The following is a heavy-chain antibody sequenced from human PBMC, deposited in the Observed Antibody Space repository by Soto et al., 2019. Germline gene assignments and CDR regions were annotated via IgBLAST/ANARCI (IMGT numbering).Heavy chain of an antibody. CDR3: ARDLYPLGSGSACRKFDLDF. CDR1: GYTFTGHY. J-gene: IGHJ6*02. V-gene: IGHV1-2*02. CDR2: LKSYTGGA. Sequence: GASVKVFCKASGYTFTGHYMPWVRHVAGKGLEYLGCLKSYTGGAYSAPKFQGRVTFTRDTCTTTAYLELSRLRSDDTAVYLCARDLYPLGSGSACRKFDLDFWGQGTTVTVSS. D-gene: IGHD3-10*01.